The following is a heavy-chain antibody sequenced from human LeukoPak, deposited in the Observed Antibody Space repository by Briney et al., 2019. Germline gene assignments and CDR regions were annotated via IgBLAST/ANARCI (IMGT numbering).Heavy chain of an antibody. Sequence: GGSLRLSCAASGFTFSSYVMNWVRQAPGTGLEWVSGITANGGNTFYADSVKGRFTMSRDNSKDTLYLQMNSLRAEDTAVYYCAKAAYCSGAGCLHTRSGAYYYYYMDVWGKGTPVTVSS. CDR2: ITANGGNT. V-gene: IGHV3-23*01. J-gene: IGHJ6*03. CDR3: AKAAYCSGAGCLHTRSGAYYYYYMDV. D-gene: IGHD2-15*01. CDR1: GFTFSSYV.